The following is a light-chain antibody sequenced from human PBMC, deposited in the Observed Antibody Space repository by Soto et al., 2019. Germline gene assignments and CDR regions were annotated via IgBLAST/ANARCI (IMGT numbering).Light chain of an antibody. CDR3: LLSFHGASVSVL. V-gene: IGLV7-46*01. Sequence: QAVVTQEPSLTVSPGGTVTLTCGSSTGPVTSGHYPYWLQQKPGQAPRTLIYDTSNKHSWTPARFSGSLLGGKAALTLSGAHPEDEADYYCLLSFHGASVSVLFGGGTKLTVL. J-gene: IGLJ2*01. CDR2: DTS. CDR1: TGPVTSGHY.